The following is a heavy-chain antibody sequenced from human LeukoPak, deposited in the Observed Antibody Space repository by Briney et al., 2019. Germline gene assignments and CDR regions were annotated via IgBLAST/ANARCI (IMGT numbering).Heavy chain of an antibody. J-gene: IGHJ4*02. D-gene: IGHD5-18*01. CDR2: IYYSGST. CDR3: ARVSGYSYGSGDY. V-gene: IGHV4-59*12. Sequence: SETLSLTCTVSGGSISSYYWRWIRQPPGKGLEWIGYIYYSGSTNYNPSLKSRVTISVDTSKNQFSLKLSSVTAADTAVYYCARVSGYSYGSGDYWGQGTLVTVSS. CDR1: GGSISSYY.